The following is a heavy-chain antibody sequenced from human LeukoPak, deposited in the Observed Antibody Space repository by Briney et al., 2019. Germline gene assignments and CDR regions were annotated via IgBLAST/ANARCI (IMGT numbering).Heavy chain of an antibody. D-gene: IGHD6-6*01. Sequence: ASVKVSCKASGYTFSGYYMHWVRQAPGQGLEWMGWINPNSGGTNYAQKFQGRVTMTRDTSIRTAYMELSRLRSDDTAVYYCARVYSSSGAWFDPWGQGTLVAVSS. J-gene: IGHJ5*02. CDR3: ARVYSSSGAWFDP. CDR1: GYTFSGYY. V-gene: IGHV1-2*02. CDR2: INPNSGGT.